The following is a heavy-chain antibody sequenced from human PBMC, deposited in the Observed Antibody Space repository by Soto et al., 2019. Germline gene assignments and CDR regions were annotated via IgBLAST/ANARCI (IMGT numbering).Heavy chain of an antibody. V-gene: IGHV3-23*01. CDR3: AKPMYYDILTGPHYYYYGMDV. CDR2: ISGSGGST. CDR1: GFTFSSYA. Sequence: GGSLRLSCAASGFTFSSYAMSWVRQAPGKGLEWVSAISGSGGSTYYADSVKGRFTISRDNSKNTLYLQMNSLRAEDTAVYYCAKPMYYDILTGPHYYYYGMDVWGQGTTVTVSS. D-gene: IGHD3-9*01. J-gene: IGHJ6*02.